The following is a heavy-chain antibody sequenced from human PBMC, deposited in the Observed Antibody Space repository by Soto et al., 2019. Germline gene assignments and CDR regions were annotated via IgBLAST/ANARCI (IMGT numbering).Heavy chain of an antibody. CDR1: GGTFSTYA. D-gene: IGHD5-18*01. Sequence: QVQLVQSGAEVKKPESSVKVSCKAPGGTFSTYAISWVRQAPGQGLEWMGGIIPMFGTANYAQRFQDRVTITADESTNTVCMVLGSMRSEDTSVYFCASGIQLWLRRINNGYSGWGQGTLVTVSS. CDR3: ASGIQLWLRRINNGYSG. CDR2: IIPMFGTA. V-gene: IGHV1-69*12. J-gene: IGHJ4*02.